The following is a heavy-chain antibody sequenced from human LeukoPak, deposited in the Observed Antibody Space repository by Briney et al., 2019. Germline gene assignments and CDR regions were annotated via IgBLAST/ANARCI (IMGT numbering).Heavy chain of an antibody. D-gene: IGHD3-22*01. J-gene: IGHJ4*02. CDR2: IYSGGST. CDR3: ARGYYYDTSGYYETFDY. V-gene: IGHV3-53*01. CDR1: GVTVSSKY. Sequence: GSLKLSCAASGVTVSSKYMSLVRQAPGKGLEWGSVIYSGGSTYYADSVKGRFTISRDNSKNTLYLQMNSLRAEDTAVYYCARGYYYDTSGYYETFDYWGQGTLVTVSS.